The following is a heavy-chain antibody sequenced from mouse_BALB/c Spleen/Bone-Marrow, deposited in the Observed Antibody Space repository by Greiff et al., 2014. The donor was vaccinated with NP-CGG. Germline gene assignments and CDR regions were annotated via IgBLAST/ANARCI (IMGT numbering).Heavy chain of an antibody. CDR2: INPESSTI. D-gene: IGHD2-3*01. CDR1: GFDFCSYW. J-gene: IGHJ3*01. Sequence: EVKLVESGGGLVQPGGSLKLSCAASGFDFCSYWMTWVRQAPGKGLEWIGAINPESSTINYTPSLEDKFIISRDNAKNTLYLQMSKVRSEDTALYYCARNGYYAWIAYWGQGTLVTVSA. CDR3: ARNGYYAWIAY. V-gene: IGHV4-1*02.